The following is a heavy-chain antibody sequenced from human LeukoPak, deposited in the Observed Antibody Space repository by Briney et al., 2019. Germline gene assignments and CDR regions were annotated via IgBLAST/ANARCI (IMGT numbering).Heavy chain of an antibody. V-gene: IGHV3-23*01. D-gene: IGHD5-18*01. J-gene: IGHJ4*02. CDR1: GFTFSSYA. CDR3: AKGNGYSYGRYYFDY. CDR2: ITASGGNA. Sequence: GGSLRLSCAASGFTFSSYAMGWVRQAPGKGLEWVSAITASGGNAYYADSVKGRFTISRDNSKNTLYLQVNSLRAEDTAVYYCAKGNGYSYGRYYFDYWGQGTLVTVSS.